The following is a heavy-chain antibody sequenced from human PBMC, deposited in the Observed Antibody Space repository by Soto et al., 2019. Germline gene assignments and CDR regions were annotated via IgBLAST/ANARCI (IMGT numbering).Heavy chain of an antibody. CDR3: ARGPGIAAVYGMDA. D-gene: IGHD6-13*01. CDR2: INHSGST. Sequence: PSETLSLTCTVSGGSISSYYWSWIRQPPGKGLEWIGEINHSGSTNYNPSLKSRVTISVDTSKNQFSLKLSSVTAADTAVYYCARGPGIAAVYGMDAWGQGTTVTVSS. J-gene: IGHJ6*02. V-gene: IGHV4-34*01. CDR1: GGSISSYY.